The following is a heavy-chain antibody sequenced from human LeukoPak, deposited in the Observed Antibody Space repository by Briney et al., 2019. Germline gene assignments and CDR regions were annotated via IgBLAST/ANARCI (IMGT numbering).Heavy chain of an antibody. J-gene: IGHJ4*02. CDR2: INHSGNT. D-gene: IGHD3-22*01. V-gene: IGHV4-34*01. CDR1: GGSFSGYY. CDR3: ARGPYDSSRD. Sequence: SETLSLTCAVYGGSFSGYYWSWICQPPGKGLEWIGEINHSGNTNYNPSLKSRVTISVDTSKNQFSLKLSSVTAADTAVYYCARGPYDSSRDWGQGTLVTVSS.